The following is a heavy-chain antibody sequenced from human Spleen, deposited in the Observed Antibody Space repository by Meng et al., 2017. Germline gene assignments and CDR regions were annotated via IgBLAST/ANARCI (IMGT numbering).Heavy chain of an antibody. Sequence: GESLKISCAASGFNFSRNWMHWVRQTPGKGLVWVSHVNGEGSGTSYADSVKGRFTISRDNAKNTLYLQMNGLRVDDTAVYYCARADYSGSGYAFDIWGRGTMVTVSS. CDR3: ARADYSGSGYAFDI. V-gene: IGHV3-74*01. J-gene: IGHJ3*02. CDR1: GFNFSRNW. D-gene: IGHD3-10*01. CDR2: VNGEGSGT.